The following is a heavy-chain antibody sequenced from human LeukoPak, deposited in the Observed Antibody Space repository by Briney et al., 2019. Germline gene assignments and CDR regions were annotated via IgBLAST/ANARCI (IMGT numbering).Heavy chain of an antibody. D-gene: IGHD6-13*01. CDR1: GFTFSSYA. J-gene: IGHJ6*03. CDR2: ISYDGSNK. V-gene: IGHV3-30*04. Sequence: GGSLRLSCAASGFTFSSYAMHWVRQAPGKGLEWAAVISYDGSNKYYADSVKGRFTISRDNSKNTLYLQMNSLRAEDTAVYYCARGRNWYSSSWYPGYMDVWGKGTTVTVSS. CDR3: ARGRNWYSSSWYPGYMDV.